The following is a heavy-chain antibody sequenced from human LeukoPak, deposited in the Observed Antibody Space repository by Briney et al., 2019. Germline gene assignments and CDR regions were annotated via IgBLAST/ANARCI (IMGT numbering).Heavy chain of an antibody. CDR2: IFGDGPGL. V-gene: IGHV3-21*06. J-gene: IGHJ4*02. CDR3: TREGGSTDAGF. D-gene: IGHD5/OR15-5a*01. Sequence: KPGGSLRLSCVASGFTFKNYVMNWVRQAPGKGLEWVSSIFGDGPGLYYADSVKGRFTISRDNGKNSVYLEMNSLRDDDTAVYYCTREGGSTDAGFWGQGTLVTVSS. CDR1: GFTFKNYV.